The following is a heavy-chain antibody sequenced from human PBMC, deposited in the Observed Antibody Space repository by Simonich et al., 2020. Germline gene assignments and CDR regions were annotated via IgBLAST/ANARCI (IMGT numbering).Heavy chain of an antibody. V-gene: IGHV3-21*01. D-gene: IGHD1-26*01. CDR1: GFTFSSYR. CDR3: ARGIVGASGAFDI. J-gene: IGHJ3*02. Sequence: EVQLVESGGGLVKPGGSLRLSCAASGFTFSSYRMNWLRQAPGKGLEWVSSISSSSSYIYYADSVKGRFTISRDNAKNSLYLQMNSLRAEDTAVYYCARGIVGASGAFDIWGQGTMVTVSS. CDR2: ISSSSSYI.